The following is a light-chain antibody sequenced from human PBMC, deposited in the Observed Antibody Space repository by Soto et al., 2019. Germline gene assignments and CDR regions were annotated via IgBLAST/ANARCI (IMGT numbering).Light chain of an antibody. J-gene: IGLJ1*01. CDR2: VVT. V-gene: IGLV2-8*01. CDR3: SAYAGSNTFV. CDR1: SSDVGDNY. Sequence: QSALAQHPSASGSPGQSVTISCTGTSSDVGDNYVSWYQQHLGKAPKLIIYVVTLRPSGVPDRFSGSKSGNTASLTVSGLQADDEADYYCSAYAGSNTFVFGTGTKLTVL.